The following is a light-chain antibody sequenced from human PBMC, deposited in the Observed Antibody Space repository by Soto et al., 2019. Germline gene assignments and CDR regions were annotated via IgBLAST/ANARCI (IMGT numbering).Light chain of an antibody. Sequence: QSVVTQEPSLTVSPGGTVTLTCGSSTGAVTNGHYPYWFQQKPGQAPRTLIFETSNKHSWTPARFSGSLLGGKAALTLSGAQPEDEAEYYCLLSYSNSRRVFGGGTKLTVL. CDR3: LLSYSNSRRV. V-gene: IGLV7-46*01. CDR1: TGAVTNGHY. CDR2: ETS. J-gene: IGLJ3*02.